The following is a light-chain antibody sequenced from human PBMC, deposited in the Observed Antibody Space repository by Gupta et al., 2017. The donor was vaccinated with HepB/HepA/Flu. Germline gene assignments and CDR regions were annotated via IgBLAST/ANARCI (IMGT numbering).Light chain of an antibody. CDR1: QSLLHSNGYSY. J-gene: IGKJ1*01. CDR3: MQDLQSPRT. CDR2: VGS. V-gene: IGKV2-28*01. Sequence: IVMTQSPRSLSVTPGEPDSISCRSSQSLLHSNGYSYFDWYLQKPGQAPQLLIYVGSNRASGVPDRFSGSGSGTDFTLKISRVEAEDVGVYYCMQDLQSPRTFGQGTKVEIK.